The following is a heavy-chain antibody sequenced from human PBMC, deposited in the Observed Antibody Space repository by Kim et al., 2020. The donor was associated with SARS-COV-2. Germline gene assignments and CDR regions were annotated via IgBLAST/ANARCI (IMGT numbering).Heavy chain of an antibody. J-gene: IGHJ4*02. Sequence: YYNPALKSRVTISVDTSRNQFSLRLSSVTAADTAVYYCARTNWGSYFDYWGQGTLVTVSS. V-gene: IGHV4-39*01. D-gene: IGHD7-27*01. CDR3: ARTNWGSYFDY.